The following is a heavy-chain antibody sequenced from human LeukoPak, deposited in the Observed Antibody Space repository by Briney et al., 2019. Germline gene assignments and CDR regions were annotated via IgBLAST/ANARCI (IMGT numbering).Heavy chain of an antibody. D-gene: IGHD3-16*01. CDR3: ARVTGGYYFDY. V-gene: IGHV3-53*01. Sequence: SGGSLRLSCAASGFTVSSNYMTWVRQAPGEGLEWFSVIYSGDSSYYADSVKGRFTISRDNSKNTLYLQMNSLSAEDTAVYYCARVTGGYYFDYWGHGTLVTVSS. CDR2: IYSGDSS. CDR1: GFTVSSNY. J-gene: IGHJ4*01.